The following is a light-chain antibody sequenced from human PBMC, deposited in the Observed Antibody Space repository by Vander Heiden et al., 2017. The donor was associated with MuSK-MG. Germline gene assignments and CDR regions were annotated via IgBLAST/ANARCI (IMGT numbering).Light chain of an antibody. V-gene: IGKV3-20*01. J-gene: IGKJ4*01. Sequence: STQSAGTLSLSPGERATLTCMASQRVSSNDLAWYQQKPGQAPRLLIYGASSRATGIPDRFSGSGSGTDFTLTISRLEPEDFAVYYCQQDGSSPLTFGGGTKVEIK. CDR2: GAS. CDR1: QRVSSND. CDR3: QQDGSSPLT.